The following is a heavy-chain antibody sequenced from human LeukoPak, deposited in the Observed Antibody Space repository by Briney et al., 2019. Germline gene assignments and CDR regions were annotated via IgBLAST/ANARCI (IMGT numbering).Heavy chain of an antibody. CDR1: GFTFDDYG. D-gene: IGHD5-12*01. CDR2: INWNGGST. Sequence: PGGSLRLSCAASGFTFDDYGMSWVRQAPGKGLEWVSGINWNGGSTGYADSVKGRFTISRDNAKNSLYLQMNSLRAEDTALYYCARGGSGYDSDRYFDYWGRGTLVTVSS. CDR3: ARGGSGYDSDRYFDY. J-gene: IGHJ4*02. V-gene: IGHV3-20*04.